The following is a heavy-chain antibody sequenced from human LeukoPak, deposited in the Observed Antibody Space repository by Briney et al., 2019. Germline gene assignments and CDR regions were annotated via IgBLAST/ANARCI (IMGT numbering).Heavy chain of an antibody. CDR1: GGTFSSYT. Sequence: SVKVSCKASGGTFSSYTISWVRQAPGQGLEWMGRITPILDISNYAQTFQDRVTITADKSATTVYMELTSLTSEDTAVYYCARALRGGDYPADYWGQGTLVTVSS. V-gene: IGHV1-69*02. D-gene: IGHD3-16*01. CDR3: ARALRGGDYPADY. CDR2: ITPILDIS. J-gene: IGHJ4*02.